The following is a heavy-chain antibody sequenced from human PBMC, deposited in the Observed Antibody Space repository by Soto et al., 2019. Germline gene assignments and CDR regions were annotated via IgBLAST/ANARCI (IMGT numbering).Heavy chain of an antibody. CDR2: IYYSGST. Sequence: TLSLTCTVSGGSISSYYWSCIRQPPGKGLEWIGYIYYSGSTNYNPSLKSRVTISVDTSKNQFSLKLSSVTAADTAVYYCARVGYSGYDWAWGQGTLVTVSS. J-gene: IGHJ5*02. V-gene: IGHV4-59*01. CDR1: GGSISSYY. CDR3: ARVGYSGYDWA. D-gene: IGHD5-12*01.